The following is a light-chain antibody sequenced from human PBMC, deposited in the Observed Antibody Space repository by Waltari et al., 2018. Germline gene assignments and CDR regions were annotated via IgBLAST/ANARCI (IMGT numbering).Light chain of an antibody. CDR3: QTWGTGIHV. CDR1: SRHSNYA. J-gene: IGLJ6*01. V-gene: IGLV4-69*01. CDR2: LNSDGSH. Sequence: QLVLTQSPSASASLGASVKLTCTLSSRHSNYAIAWHQQQPEKGPRYLMKLNSDGSHSKGDGIPDRFSGSSSGAERYLTISSLQSEDEADYYCQTWGTGIHVFGSGTKVTVL.